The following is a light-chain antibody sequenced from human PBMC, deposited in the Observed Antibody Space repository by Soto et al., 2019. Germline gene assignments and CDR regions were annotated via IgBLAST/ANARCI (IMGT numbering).Light chain of an antibody. Sequence: EIVLTQSPGTLSLSPGERATLSCRASQSVSSSYLAWYQQKPGQAPRLLIYGESSRATGIPDRFSGSGSGTDFTLTISRLEPEDFAVYYCQQYGSSPQTFGQGTKLEIK. J-gene: IGKJ2*01. V-gene: IGKV3-20*01. CDR2: GES. CDR1: QSVSSSY. CDR3: QQYGSSPQT.